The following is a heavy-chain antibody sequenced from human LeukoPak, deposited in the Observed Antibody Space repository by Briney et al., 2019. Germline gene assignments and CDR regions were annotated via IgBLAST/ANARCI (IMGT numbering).Heavy chain of an antibody. D-gene: IGHD2-2*01. Sequence: SQTLSLTCAISGDSVSSNSAAWNWIRQSPSRGLEWLGRTYYRSKWYNDYAVSVKSRITINPDTSKNQFSLQLNSVTPEDTAVYYCARDMSSCSSTSCYVDLDYWGQGTQVTVSS. CDR2: TYYRSKWYN. CDR3: ARDMSSCSSTSCYVDLDY. J-gene: IGHJ4*02. CDR1: GDSVSSNSAA. V-gene: IGHV6-1*01.